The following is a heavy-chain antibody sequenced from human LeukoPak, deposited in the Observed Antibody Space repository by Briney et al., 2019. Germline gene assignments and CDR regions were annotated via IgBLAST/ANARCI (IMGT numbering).Heavy chain of an antibody. CDR3: AKLGYYDLWSNYLVFDN. CDR2: VSVRGGST. CDR1: GFTLNSYA. Sequence: PGGSLRLSCAASGFTLNSYAMTWVRQAPGKGLEWVSAVSVRGGSTYYPESVEGRFTISRDNSKDTLYLQINSLRVEDTAVYFCAKLGYYDLWSNYLVFDNWGQGTLVTVSS. J-gene: IGHJ4*02. V-gene: IGHV3-23*01. D-gene: IGHD3-3*01.